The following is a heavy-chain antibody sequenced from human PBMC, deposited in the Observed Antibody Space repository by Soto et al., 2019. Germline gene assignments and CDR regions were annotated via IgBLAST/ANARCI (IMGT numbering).Heavy chain of an antibody. CDR3: ARDRSSSDY. D-gene: IGHD6-6*01. CDR2: IRPFNGDT. CDR1: GYTFSSYG. J-gene: IGHJ4*02. Sequence: QVQLVQSGGDVKKPGASVKVSCKASGYTFSSYGISWVRQAPGQGLEWMGWIRPFNGDTDYAQKPQGRVTMTTDTSTNTVYMELRSLRSDDTAVYYCARDRSSSDYWGQGTLVTVPS. V-gene: IGHV1-18*01.